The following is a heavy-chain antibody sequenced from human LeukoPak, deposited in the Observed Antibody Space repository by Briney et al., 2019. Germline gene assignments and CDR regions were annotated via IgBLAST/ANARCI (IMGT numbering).Heavy chain of an antibody. Sequence: ASVKVSCKASGYTFTGYYMNWVRQAPGQGLEWMGWINPNSGRTNYAQKLQGRVTMTTDTSTSTAYMELRSHRSDDTAVYYCARDKPDRAAGHEDYWGQGTLVTVSS. CDR2: INPNSGRT. V-gene: IGHV1-2*02. D-gene: IGHD6-13*01. CDR3: ARDKPDRAAGHEDY. J-gene: IGHJ4*02. CDR1: GYTFTGYY.